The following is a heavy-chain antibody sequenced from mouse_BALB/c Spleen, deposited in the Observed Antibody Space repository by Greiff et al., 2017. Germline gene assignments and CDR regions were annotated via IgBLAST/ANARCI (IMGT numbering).Heavy chain of an antibody. CDR1: GFNIKDYY. D-gene: IGHD2-4*01. V-gene: IGHV14-1*02. Sequence: LQQSGAELVRPGALVKLSCKASGFNIKDYYMHWVKQRPEQGLEWIGWIDPENGNTIYDPKFQGKASITADTSSNTAYLQLSSLTSEDTAVYYCARSRYDYDGWFAYWGQGTLVNVSA. CDR2: IDPENGNT. CDR3: ARSRYDYDGWFAY. J-gene: IGHJ3*01.